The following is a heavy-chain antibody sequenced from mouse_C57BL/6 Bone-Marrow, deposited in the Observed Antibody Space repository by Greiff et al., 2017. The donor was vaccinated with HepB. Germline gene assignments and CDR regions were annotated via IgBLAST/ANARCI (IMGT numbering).Heavy chain of an antibody. Sequence: EVQLQESGPELVKPGASVKISCKASGYSFTDYNMNWVKESNGNSLEWIGVSNPNYGTTSYNQKFKGKATLTVDQSSSTAYMPLNSLTSEDSSVYYCARLYDYSYAMDYWGQGTSVTVSS. CDR2: SNPNYGTT. CDR1: GYSFTDYN. CDR3: ARLYDYSYAMDY. D-gene: IGHD2-4*01. V-gene: IGHV1-39*01. J-gene: IGHJ4*01.